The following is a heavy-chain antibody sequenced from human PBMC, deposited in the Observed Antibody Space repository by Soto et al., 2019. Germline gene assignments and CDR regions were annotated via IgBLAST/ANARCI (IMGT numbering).Heavy chain of an antibody. D-gene: IGHD4-17*01. CDR2: IYYSGNI. CDR3: ARAGGTVTTTPVDY. V-gene: IGHV4-30-4*01. CDR1: GGSISSGDYY. Sequence: SETLSLTCTVSGGSISSGDYYWSWIRQPPGKGLEWIGNIYYSGNIYYNPSLKSRVTISVDTSKNQFSLKLNSVTAADTAVYLCARAGGTVTTTPVDYWGHGTLVTVSS. J-gene: IGHJ4*01.